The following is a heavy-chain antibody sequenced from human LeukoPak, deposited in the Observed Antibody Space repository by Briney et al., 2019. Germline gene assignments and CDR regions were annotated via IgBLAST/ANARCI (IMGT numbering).Heavy chain of an antibody. V-gene: IGHV4-39*07. CDR3: AREDSSSWYHYFDY. CDR1: GGSISSSSYY. D-gene: IGHD6-13*01. J-gene: IGHJ4*02. CDR2: IYYSGST. Sequence: SETLSLTCTVSGGSISSSSYYWGWIRQPPGKGLEWIGSIYYSGSTYYNPSLKSRVTISVDTSKNQFSLKLSSVTAADTAVYYCAREDSSSWYHYFDYWGQGTLVTVSS.